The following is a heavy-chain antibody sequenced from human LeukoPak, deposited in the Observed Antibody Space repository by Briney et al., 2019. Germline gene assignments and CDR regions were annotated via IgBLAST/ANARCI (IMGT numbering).Heavy chain of an antibody. D-gene: IGHD3-3*01. CDR3: ARVDFWSGYTTD. J-gene: IGHJ1*01. CDR1: GGSFSGYY. Sequence: SETLSLTCAVYGGSFSGYYWSWIRQPPGKGLELIGEINHSGSTNYNPSLKSRVTISVDTSKNQFSLKLSSVTAADTAVYYCARVDFWSGYTTDWGQGTLVTVSS. V-gene: IGHV4-34*01. CDR2: INHSGST.